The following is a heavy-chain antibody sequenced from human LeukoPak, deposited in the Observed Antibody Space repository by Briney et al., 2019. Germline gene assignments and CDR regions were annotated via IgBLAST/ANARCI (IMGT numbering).Heavy chain of an antibody. J-gene: IGHJ4*02. Sequence: GGSLRLSCAASGFPFTSYGIHWVRQAPGKGLEWVAFVSYDGSSQYYADSVKGRFTISRDNSMNTLYLQMNSLRAEDTAVYYCARDRIRNFDYMYYFDSWGQGTLVTVSS. V-gene: IGHV3-30-3*01. CDR3: ARDRIRNFDYMYYFDS. D-gene: IGHD3-9*01. CDR2: VSYDGSSQ. CDR1: GFPFTSYG.